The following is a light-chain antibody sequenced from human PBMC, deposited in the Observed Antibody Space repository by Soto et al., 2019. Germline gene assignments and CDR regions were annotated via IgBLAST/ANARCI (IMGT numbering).Light chain of an antibody. Sequence: DIHMTQSPSTLSASVGDRVTITCRASQSISSWLAWYQQKPGKAPKLLIYKTSSLETGVPSRFSGSGSGTEFTITISSLQPDYFATYYCQHYKDYSWTFGQGTKVEV. J-gene: IGKJ1*01. V-gene: IGKV1-5*03. CDR2: KTS. CDR3: QHYKDYSWT. CDR1: QSISSW.